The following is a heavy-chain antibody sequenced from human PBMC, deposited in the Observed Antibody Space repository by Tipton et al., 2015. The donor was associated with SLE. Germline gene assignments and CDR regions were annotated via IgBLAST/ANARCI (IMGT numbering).Heavy chain of an antibody. V-gene: IGHV3-7*01. Sequence: GSLRLSCAASGSTFSSYWMSWVRQAPGKGLEWVANIKQDGSEKFYVDSVKGRFTISRDNAKNSLYLQINRLRAEDTAVYYCAREGYSSGWYFDYWGQGTLVTVSS. CDR1: GSTFSSYW. CDR2: IKQDGSEK. CDR3: AREGYSSGWYFDY. J-gene: IGHJ4*02. D-gene: IGHD6-19*01.